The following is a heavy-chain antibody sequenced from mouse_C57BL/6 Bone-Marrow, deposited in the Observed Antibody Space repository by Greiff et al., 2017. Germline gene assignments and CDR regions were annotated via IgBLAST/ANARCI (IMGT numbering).Heavy chain of an antibody. CDR1: GYAFSSYW. J-gene: IGHJ2*01. V-gene: IGHV1-80*01. D-gene: IGHD2-3*01. CDR2: IYPGDGDT. Sequence: QVQLQQSGAELVKPGASVKISCKASGYAFSSYWMNWVKQRPGKGLEWIGQIYPGDGDTNYNGKFKGKATLTADKSSSTAYMQLSSLTSEDSAVYFCARGADDGYFYFDYWGQGTTLTVSS. CDR3: ARGADDGYFYFDY.